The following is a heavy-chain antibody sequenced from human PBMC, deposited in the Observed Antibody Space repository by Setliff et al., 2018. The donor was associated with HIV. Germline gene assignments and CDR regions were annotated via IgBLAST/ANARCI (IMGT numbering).Heavy chain of an antibody. D-gene: IGHD5-18*01. Sequence: SLRLSCAASGFIFNDYWMSWVRQAPGKGLEWVANIKKDGSEKYYAVSVKGRCTISRDTSRNTLYLQMNSLRAEDTAVYYCVKDSLGAMVPYYFQSWGQGTLVTVSS. CDR2: IKKDGSEK. J-gene: IGHJ4*02. CDR3: VKDSLGAMVPYYFQS. CDR1: GFIFNDYW. V-gene: IGHV3-7*03.